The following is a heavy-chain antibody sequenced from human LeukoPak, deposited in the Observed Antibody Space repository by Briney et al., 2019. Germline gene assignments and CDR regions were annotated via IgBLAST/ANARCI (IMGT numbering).Heavy chain of an antibody. D-gene: IGHD6-13*01. CDR3: ARDAAAGAGVFDY. CDR1: GFTFSTTA. Sequence: GGSLRLSCAASGFTFSTTAMSWVRQAPGKGLEWVSGIRGSGDRTFYADSVKGRFTISRDNSKNTVFLQMNSLRAEDTAVYYCARDAAAGAGVFDYWGQGTLVTVSS. J-gene: IGHJ4*02. CDR2: IRGSGDRT. V-gene: IGHV3-23*01.